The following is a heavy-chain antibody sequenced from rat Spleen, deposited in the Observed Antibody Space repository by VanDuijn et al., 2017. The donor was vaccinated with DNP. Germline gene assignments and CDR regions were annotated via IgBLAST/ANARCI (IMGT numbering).Heavy chain of an antibody. CDR3: PRLGERLFDY. D-gene: IGHD5-1*01. CDR1: GFTFNNYY. V-gene: IGHV5-31*01. CDR2: ISNGGGST. J-gene: IGHJ2*01. Sequence: EVQLVESGGGLVQPGRSLKLSCAASGFTFNNYYMTWIRQVPGTGLEWVASISNGGGSTYYPDSVKGRFTISRDNAKNTLQLQMNNLRSEDTATYYCPRLGERLFDYWGQGVMVTVSS.